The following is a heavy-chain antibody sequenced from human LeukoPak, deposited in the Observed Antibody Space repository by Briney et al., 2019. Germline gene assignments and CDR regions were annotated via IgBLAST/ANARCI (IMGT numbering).Heavy chain of an antibody. V-gene: IGHV3-21*01. D-gene: IGHD6-6*01. CDR2: ISGTSSFI. J-gene: IGHJ5*02. Sequence: GGSLRLSRAASGFSFRYYSMNWVRQAPGKGLEWVSSISGTSSFIYYADSVKGRFTISRDNAKNSLYLQMNSLRAEDTAVYYCARDEGIAARPHNWFDPWGQGTLVTVSS. CDR1: GFSFRYYS. CDR3: ARDEGIAARPHNWFDP.